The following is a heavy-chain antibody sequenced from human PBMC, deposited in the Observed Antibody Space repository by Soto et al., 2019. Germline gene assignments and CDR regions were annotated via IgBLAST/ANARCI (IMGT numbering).Heavy chain of an antibody. CDR2: MNPNSGNT. CDR1: GYTFTSYD. V-gene: IGHV1-8*01. CDR3: ARARELYCSGGSCYHYYYYGMDV. D-gene: IGHD2-15*01. J-gene: IGHJ6*02. Sequence: QVQLVQSGAEVKKPGASVKVSCKASGYTFTSYDINWVRQATGQGLEWMGWMNPNSGNTGYAQKFQGRVTMTRNTSISTAYMELSSLRSEDTAVYYCARARELYCSGGSCYHYYYYGMDVWGQGPTVTVSS.